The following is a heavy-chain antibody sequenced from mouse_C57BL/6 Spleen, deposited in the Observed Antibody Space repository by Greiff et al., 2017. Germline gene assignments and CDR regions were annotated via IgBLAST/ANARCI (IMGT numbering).Heavy chain of an antibody. Sequence: DVQLVESGGGLVKPGGSLKLSCAASGFTFSDYGMHWVRQAPEKGLEWVAYISRGSSTIYYADTVKGRFTIPRDNANNTLFLQMTSLRSEDTAMYYCARDYYYGSRSWFAYWGQGTLVTVSA. CDR2: ISRGSSTI. J-gene: IGHJ3*01. CDR1: GFTFSDYG. V-gene: IGHV5-17*01. CDR3: ARDYYYGSRSWFAY. D-gene: IGHD1-1*01.